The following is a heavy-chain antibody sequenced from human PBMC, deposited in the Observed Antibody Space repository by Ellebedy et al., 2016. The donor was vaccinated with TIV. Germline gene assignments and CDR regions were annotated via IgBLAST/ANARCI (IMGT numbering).Heavy chain of an antibody. J-gene: IGHJ5*02. CDR1: GGSISSYY. D-gene: IGHD3-10*01. CDR3: ARRRYYGSGSYFDP. V-gene: IGHV4-59*08. Sequence: MPSETLSLTCTVSGGSISSYYWSWIRQPPGKGLEWIVYIYYIGSTNYNPSLKSRVTISVDTSKNQFSLGLSSVTAADTAVYYCARRRYYGSGSYFDPWGQGTLVTVSS. CDR2: IYYIGST.